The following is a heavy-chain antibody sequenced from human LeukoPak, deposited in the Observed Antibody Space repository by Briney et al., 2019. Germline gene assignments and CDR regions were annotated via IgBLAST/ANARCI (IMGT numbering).Heavy chain of an antibody. CDR2: ISYDGSNK. CDR3: ARVHLWELPLPNYYGMDV. V-gene: IGHV3-30-3*01. D-gene: IGHD1-26*01. CDR1: GFTFSSYA. Sequence: PGGSLRLSCAASGFTFSSYAMHWVRQAPGKGLEWVAVISYDGSNKYYADSVKGRFTISRDNSKNTLYLQMNSLRAEDTAVYYCARVHLWELPLPNYYGMDVWGQGTTVTVSS. J-gene: IGHJ6*02.